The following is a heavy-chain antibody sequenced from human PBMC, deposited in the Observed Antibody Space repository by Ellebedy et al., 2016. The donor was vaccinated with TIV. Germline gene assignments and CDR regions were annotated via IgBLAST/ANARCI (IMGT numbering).Heavy chain of an antibody. V-gene: IGHV1-18*01. CDR2: ISTYSGNT. CDR1: GYTFNSHS. J-gene: IGHJ4*02. D-gene: IGHD2-2*02. Sequence: ASVKVSXXASGYTFNSHSISWVRQAPGQGLEWVGWISTYSGNTNYTQKVQGRVSLTTDTSTSTAYLELRSLRSDDTAVYYCGRDSLGYTSLTDFWGQGTLVIASS. CDR3: GRDSLGYTSLTDF.